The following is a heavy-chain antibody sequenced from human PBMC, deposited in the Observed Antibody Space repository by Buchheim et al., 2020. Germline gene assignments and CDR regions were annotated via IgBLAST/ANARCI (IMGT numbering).Heavy chain of an antibody. CDR3: ARCSSTSGDWFDP. CDR2: INGGSTGI. Sequence: EVQLVESGGGLVQPGGSLRLSCAASGFTFSTYAMNWVRQAPGKGLEWVSYINGGSTGIYYADSVKGRFTISRDNAKKSLYLQMNRLRAEDTAVYYCARCSSTSGDWFDPGGKGT. J-gene: IGHJ5*02. CDR1: GFTFSTYA. D-gene: IGHD2-2*01. V-gene: IGHV3-48*01.